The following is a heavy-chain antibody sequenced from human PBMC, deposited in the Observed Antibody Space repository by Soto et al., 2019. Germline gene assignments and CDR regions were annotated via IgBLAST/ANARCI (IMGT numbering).Heavy chain of an antibody. CDR2: ISSSGTGI. Sequence: GGSLRLSCAASGFTFSDYYITWIRQAPGKGLEWVSYISSSGTGIYYADSMKGRFTISRDNAKKSLYLQMNSLRAEDTAVYYCARESEDLTSNFDYWGQGTLVTVSS. J-gene: IGHJ4*02. CDR1: GFTFSDYY. CDR3: ARESEDLTSNFDY. V-gene: IGHV3-11*04.